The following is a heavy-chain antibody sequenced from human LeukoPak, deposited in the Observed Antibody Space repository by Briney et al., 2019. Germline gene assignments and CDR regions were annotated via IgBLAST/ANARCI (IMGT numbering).Heavy chain of an antibody. CDR1: GFTFSNYA. V-gene: IGHV3-23*01. D-gene: IGHD2-21*02. CDR2: ISGSGGST. Sequence: PGGSLRLSCAASGFTFSNYAMSWVCQAPGKGLEWVSAISGSGGSTYYADSVKGRFTISRDNSKNTLYLQMNSLRAEDTAVYYCAKRLSYCGGDCYSGPYDYWGQGTLVTVSS. CDR3: AKRLSYCGGDCYSGPYDY. J-gene: IGHJ4*02.